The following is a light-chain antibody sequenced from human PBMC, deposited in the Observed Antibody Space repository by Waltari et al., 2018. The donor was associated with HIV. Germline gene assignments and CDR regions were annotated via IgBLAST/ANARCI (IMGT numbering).Light chain of an antibody. J-gene: IGKJ3*01. V-gene: IGKV4-1*01. CDR1: QSVLYSSNNKTY. Sequence: DIVMTQSPDSLAVSLGERATINCKSSQSVLYSSNNKTYFAWYQQKPGQLPKLLIYWASTRESGVPDRFSGSGSGTDFTLTISSLQAEDVAVYYCQQYDSTPFTFGPGTKVDIK. CDR3: QQYDSTPFT. CDR2: WAS.